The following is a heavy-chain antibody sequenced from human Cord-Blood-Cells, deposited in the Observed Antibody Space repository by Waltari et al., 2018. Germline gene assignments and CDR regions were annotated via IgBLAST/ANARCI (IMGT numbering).Heavy chain of an antibody. Sequence: QVQLVQSGAEVTTPGASVKVACKASGYPFTSYDITWVRQATGQGLEWMGWMNPNSGNTGYAQKFQGRVTMTRNTCISTAYMELSRLRCEDTAVYYCALIVATIGPESDYWGQGTLVTVSS. CDR3: ALIVATIGPESDY. CDR2: MNPNSGNT. J-gene: IGHJ4*02. V-gene: IGHV1-8*01. D-gene: IGHD5-12*01. CDR1: GYPFTSYD.